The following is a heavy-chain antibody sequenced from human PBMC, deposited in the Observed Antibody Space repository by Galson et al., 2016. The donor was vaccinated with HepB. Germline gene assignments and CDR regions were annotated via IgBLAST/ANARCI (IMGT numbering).Heavy chain of an antibody. V-gene: IGHV4-61*02. J-gene: IGHJ4*02. CDR2: IHPSGST. CDR3: ARDRGSGGPEDY. D-gene: IGHD6-19*01. CDR1: GGSINTGNYY. Sequence: TLSLTCTVSGGSINTGNYYWAWIRQPAGKGLEWIGRIHPSGSTDYNPSLMIRVTISVDTSKNLFSLDLTSVTAADTAVYYCARDRGSGGPEDYWGQGTLVSVSS.